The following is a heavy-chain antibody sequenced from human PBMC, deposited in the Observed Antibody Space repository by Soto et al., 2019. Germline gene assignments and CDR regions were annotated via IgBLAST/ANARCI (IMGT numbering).Heavy chain of an antibody. V-gene: IGHV1-3*01. D-gene: IGHD6-19*01. CDR2: ISGDSGNT. J-gene: IGHJ4*01. CDR3: ARDGVAAGNVNFDY. CDR1: GYMFTNSC. Sequence: ASFKGSCNASGYMFTNSCMHWVRQAPGQRLEWMGWISGDSGNTKYSPKLQDRVTITRDTSASTAYMELSSLRSEDTALYYCARDGVAAGNVNFDYWGQGTLVTVSS.